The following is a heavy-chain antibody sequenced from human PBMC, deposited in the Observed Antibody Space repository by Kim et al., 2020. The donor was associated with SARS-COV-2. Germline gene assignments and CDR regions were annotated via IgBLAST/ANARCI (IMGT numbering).Heavy chain of an antibody. Sequence: ASVKVSCKASGYTFTGYYMHWVRQAPGQGLKWMGWINPNSGGTNYAQKFQGRVTMTRDTSISTAYMELSRLRSDDTAVYYCARGAIFGVVITYNWFDPWGQGTLVTVSS. CDR1: GYTFTGYY. D-gene: IGHD3-3*01. CDR3: ARGAIFGVVITYNWFDP. J-gene: IGHJ5*02. V-gene: IGHV1-2*02. CDR2: INPNSGGT.